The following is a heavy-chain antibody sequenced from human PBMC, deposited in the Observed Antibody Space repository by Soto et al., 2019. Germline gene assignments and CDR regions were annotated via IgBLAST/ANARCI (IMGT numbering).Heavy chain of an antibody. Sequence: QVQLVESGGGVVQPGRSLRLSCAASGFTFSSYGMHWVRQAPGKGLEWVAVIWYDGSNKYYADSVKGRFTISRDNAKNSLYLQMNSLRAEDTAVYYCARSGFGELFAYYFDYWGQGTLVTVSS. D-gene: IGHD3-10*01. CDR1: GFTFSSYG. J-gene: IGHJ4*02. CDR3: ARSGFGELFAYYFDY. CDR2: IWYDGSNK. V-gene: IGHV3-33*01.